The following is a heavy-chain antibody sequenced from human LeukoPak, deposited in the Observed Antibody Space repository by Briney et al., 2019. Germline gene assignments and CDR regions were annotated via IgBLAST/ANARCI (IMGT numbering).Heavy chain of an antibody. V-gene: IGHV3-23*01. J-gene: IGHJ4*02. CDR2: ISGSGGST. CDR3: ARGGHRNLDY. CDR1: GFTFSSYA. Sequence: GRSLRLSCAASGFTFSSYAMSWVRQAPGKGMEWVSAISGSGGSTYYADSVKGRFTISRDNSKNTLYLQMNSLRAEDTAVYYCARGGHRNLDYWGQGALVTVSS.